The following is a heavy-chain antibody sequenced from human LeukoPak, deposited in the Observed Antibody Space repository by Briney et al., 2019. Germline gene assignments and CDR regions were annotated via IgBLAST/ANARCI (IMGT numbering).Heavy chain of an antibody. J-gene: IGHJ5*02. CDR3: ARGFDKYPAGDWFDP. D-gene: IGHD3-9*01. CDR1: GGTFSSYA. V-gene: IGHV1-69*05. CDR2: IIPIFGTA. Sequence: GASVKVSCKASGGTFSSYAISWVRQAPGQGLEWMGGIIPIFGTANYAQKFQGRVTITRDTSASTAYMELSSLRSEDTAVYYCARGFDKYPAGDWFDPWGQGTLVTVSS.